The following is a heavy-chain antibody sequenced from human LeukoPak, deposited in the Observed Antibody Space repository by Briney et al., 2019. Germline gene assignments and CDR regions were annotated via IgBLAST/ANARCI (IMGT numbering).Heavy chain of an antibody. V-gene: IGHV3-23*01. J-gene: IGHJ6*03. D-gene: IGHD2-15*01. CDR1: GFTFSSYA. Sequence: GGSLRLSCAASGFTFSSYAMSWVRQAPGKGLEWVSAISGSGGSTYYADSVKGRFTISRDNSKNTLYLQMNSLRPEDTAVYYCAKGVYYCSSSSCPQYYYYMDVWGKGTTVTVSS. CDR2: ISGSGGST. CDR3: AKGVYYCSSSSCPQYYYYMDV.